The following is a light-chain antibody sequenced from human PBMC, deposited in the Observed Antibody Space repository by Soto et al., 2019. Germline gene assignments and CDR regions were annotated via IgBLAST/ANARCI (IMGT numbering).Light chain of an antibody. CDR3: LQHNIYPFT. Sequence: DIQMTQSPSSLSASVGHRVTITCRASQGIGNDLGWYQQRPGKAPKRLIYAASSLQSGVPSRFSGSGAGTEFTLTISSLQPEDFATYYCLQHNIYPFTFGPGTKVDI. J-gene: IGKJ3*01. CDR1: QGIGND. CDR2: AAS. V-gene: IGKV1-17*01.